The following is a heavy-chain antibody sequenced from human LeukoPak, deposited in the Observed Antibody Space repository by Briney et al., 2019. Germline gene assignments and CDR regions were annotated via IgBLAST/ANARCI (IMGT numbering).Heavy chain of an antibody. CDR2: ISGSGGST. J-gene: IGHJ4*02. Sequence: GGSVRLSCTACGFIFSSYPIRCLRQAPGKGLECVSAISGSGGSTYYADSVKGRFTISRDNSKNTLYLQMNSLRAEDTAVYYCVKDLTIIVVVIAFDYWVQGRMVTVSS. V-gene: IGHV3-23*01. CDR1: GFIFSSYP. D-gene: IGHD3-22*01. CDR3: VKDLTIIVVVIAFDY.